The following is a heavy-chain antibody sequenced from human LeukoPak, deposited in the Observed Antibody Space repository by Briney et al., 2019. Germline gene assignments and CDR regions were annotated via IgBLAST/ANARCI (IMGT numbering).Heavy chain of an antibody. V-gene: IGHV4-59*11. Sequence: SETLSLTCTVSGGSISSHYWSWIRQPPGKGLEWIGYIYYSGSTNYNPSLKSRVTISVDTSKNQFSLKLSSVTAADTAVYYCARESTYYYDSSGYLAWFDPWGQGTLVTVSS. CDR1: GGSISSHY. CDR2: IYYSGST. J-gene: IGHJ5*02. CDR3: ARESTYYYDSSGYLAWFDP. D-gene: IGHD3-22*01.